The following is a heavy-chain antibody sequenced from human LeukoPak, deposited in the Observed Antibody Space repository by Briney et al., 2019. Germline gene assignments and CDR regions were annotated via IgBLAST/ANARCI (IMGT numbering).Heavy chain of an antibody. CDR1: GFTFSSYG. CDR3: AKDTWGWESSSVAYYYYYGMDV. Sequence: GRSLRLSCAASGFTFSSYGMHWVRQAPGEGLERVAVISYDGSNKYYADSVKGRFTISRDNSKNTLYLQMNSLRAEDTAVYYCAKDTWGWESSSVAYYYYYGMDVWGQGTTVTVSS. V-gene: IGHV3-30*18. J-gene: IGHJ6*02. CDR2: ISYDGSNK. D-gene: IGHD6-6*01.